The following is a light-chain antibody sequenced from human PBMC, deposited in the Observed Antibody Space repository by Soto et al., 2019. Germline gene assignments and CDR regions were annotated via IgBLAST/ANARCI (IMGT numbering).Light chain of an antibody. CDR1: QSISSY. J-gene: IGKJ1*01. V-gene: IGKV3-11*01. Sequence: EVVLTQSPDTLSLPPVERATLSCRASQSISSYLAWYQQKPGQAPRLLIYDASSRATGIPARFSGSGSGTDFTLTISSLEPEDFAVYFCQQYSNWPKTFGQGTKVDIK. CDR3: QQYSNWPKT. CDR2: DAS.